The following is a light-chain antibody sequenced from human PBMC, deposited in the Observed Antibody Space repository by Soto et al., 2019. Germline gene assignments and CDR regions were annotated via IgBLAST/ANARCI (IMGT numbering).Light chain of an antibody. J-gene: IGKJ5*01. Sequence: EIVLTQSPATLSLSPGERATLSCRASQSVSSYLAWYQQKPGQAPRLLIYDASNRATGITARFSGSGSGTDFTLTISSLEPEDFAVYYCQQRSKWPPITFRQGTRLEIK. CDR2: DAS. CDR1: QSVSSY. V-gene: IGKV3-11*01. CDR3: QQRSKWPPIT.